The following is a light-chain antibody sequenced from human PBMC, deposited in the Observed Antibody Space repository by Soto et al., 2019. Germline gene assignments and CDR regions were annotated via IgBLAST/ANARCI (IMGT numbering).Light chain of an antibody. CDR3: QQYIRWPLT. V-gene: IGKV3-15*01. Sequence: DIVLTQSPATLSLSPGERATLSCRASQSVSSNLAWYQQKPGQAPSLLIYGASTRATGTPARFSGSGSGTEFTLTISSLQSEDFAVYYCQQYIRWPLTFGGGTKVDI. CDR1: QSVSSN. J-gene: IGKJ4*01. CDR2: GAS.